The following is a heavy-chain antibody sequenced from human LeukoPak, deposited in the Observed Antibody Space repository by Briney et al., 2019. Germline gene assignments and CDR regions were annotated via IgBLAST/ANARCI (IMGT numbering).Heavy chain of an antibody. CDR2: INHSGST. CDR1: GGSIISSNHY. CDR3: ARGPLDIVVVPAARSLGMDV. Sequence: SETLSLTCTVSGGSIISSNHYWSWIRQPPGKGLEWIGEINHSGSTNYNPSLKSRVTISVDTSKNQFSLKLSSVTAADTAVYYCARGPLDIVVVPAARSLGMDVWGQGTTVTVSS. V-gene: IGHV4-39*07. D-gene: IGHD2-2*01. J-gene: IGHJ6*02.